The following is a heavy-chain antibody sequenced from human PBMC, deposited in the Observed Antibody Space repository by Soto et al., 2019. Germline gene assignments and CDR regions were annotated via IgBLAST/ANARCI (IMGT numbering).Heavy chain of an antibody. CDR3: ARVLEFVRGLSNWFDP. J-gene: IGHJ5*02. V-gene: IGHV1-69*01. Sequence: QVQLVQSGAEVKKPGSSVKVSCKASGGTFSSYAISWVRQAPGQGLEWMGGIIPIFGTANYAQKFQGRVTITADESTSTAYMELSRLRSEDTAVYYCARVLEFVRGLSNWFDPWGQGTLVTVSS. D-gene: IGHD3-3*01. CDR2: IIPIFGTA. CDR1: GGTFSSYA.